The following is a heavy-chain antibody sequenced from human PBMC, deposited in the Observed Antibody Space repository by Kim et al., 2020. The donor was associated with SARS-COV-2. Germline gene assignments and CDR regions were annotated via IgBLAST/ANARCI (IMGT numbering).Heavy chain of an antibody. D-gene: IGHD3-3*01. J-gene: IGHJ3*02. CDR1: GASISSYF. Sequence: SETLSLTCTVSGASISSYFWRWIRQPPVRGLEWIGYISNGGNTNYNPSLKSRVTISRDTSKNQFSLDLRSVTAADTAVYYCATIFGVIVSDSFDIWDQGT. CDR2: ISNGGNT. CDR3: ATIFGVIVSDSFDI. V-gene: IGHV4-4*08.